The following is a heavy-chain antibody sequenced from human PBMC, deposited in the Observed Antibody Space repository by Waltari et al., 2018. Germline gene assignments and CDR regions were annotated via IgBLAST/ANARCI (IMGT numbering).Heavy chain of an antibody. CDR3: ARVGAAALGYYYGMDV. CDR1: GDSISGYH. V-gene: IGHV4-59*01. D-gene: IGHD6-13*01. Sequence: QVQLHESGPGLVKPSETLSLTCTVSGDSISGYHWSWIRRPPGKGLEWIGYIYYSGSTKYNPSLKSRVSISVDTSKNQFSLRVSSVTAADTAVYYCARVGAAALGYYYGMDVWGQGTTVTVSS. J-gene: IGHJ6*02. CDR2: IYYSGST.